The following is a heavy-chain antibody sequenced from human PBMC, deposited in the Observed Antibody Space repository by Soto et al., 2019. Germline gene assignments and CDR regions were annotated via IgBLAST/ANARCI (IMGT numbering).Heavy chain of an antibody. CDR2: IYSEGTP. D-gene: IGHD2-8*01. V-gene: IGHV3-53*01. CDR1: GFTVGSNY. J-gene: IGHJ6*02. CDR3: ARGHSTDCSNGVCSFFYNHEMDV. Sequence: LRLSCAASGFTVGSNYMSWVRQAPGKGLEWVSVIYSEGTPYYADSVKGRFTISRENSNNTLYLHMNNLRAEDTAVYFCARGHSTDCSNGVCSFFYNHEMDVWGQGTTVTVSS.